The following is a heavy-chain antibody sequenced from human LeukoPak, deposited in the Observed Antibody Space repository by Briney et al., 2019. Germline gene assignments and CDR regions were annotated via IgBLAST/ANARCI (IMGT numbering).Heavy chain of an antibody. J-gene: IGHJ4*02. CDR2: ISGSGGST. Sequence: GGSLRLSCAASGFTFSSYAMRWVRQAPGEGLEWVSAISGSGGSTYYADSVKGRFTISRDNSKNTLYLQMNSLRAEDTAVYYCAKVGGIAAAGISWDYWGQGTLVTVSS. CDR3: AKVGGIAAAGISWDY. CDR1: GFTFSSYA. V-gene: IGHV3-23*01. D-gene: IGHD6-13*01.